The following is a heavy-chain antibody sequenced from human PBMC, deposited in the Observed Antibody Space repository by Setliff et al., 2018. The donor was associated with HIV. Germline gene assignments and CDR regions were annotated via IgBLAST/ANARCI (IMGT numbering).Heavy chain of an antibody. Sequence: SETLSLTCSVSGFSISSGLYWGWIRQSPGKGLEWIGSVNHRGDTYYIASLKSRVTMSVDTSKNQFFLNLASVTASDTAIYYCARQPPLSVLQVWFGDYWGQGMLVTVSS. V-gene: IGHV4-38-2*02. CDR3: ARQPPLSVLQVWFGDY. D-gene: IGHD3-10*01. CDR1: GFSISSGLY. CDR2: VNHRGDT. J-gene: IGHJ4*02.